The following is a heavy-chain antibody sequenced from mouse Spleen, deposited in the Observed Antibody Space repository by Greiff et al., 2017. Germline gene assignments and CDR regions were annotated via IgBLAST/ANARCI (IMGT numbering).Heavy chain of an antibody. CDR3: ARRELTGSFDY. J-gene: IGHJ2*01. CDR1: GYTFTSYW. CDR2: IDPSDSYT. V-gene: IGHV1-50*01. Sequence: QVQLKQPGAELVKPGASVKLSCKASGYTFTSYWMQWVKQRPGQGLEWIGEIDPSDSYTNYNQKFKGKATLTVDTSSSTAYMQLSSLTSEDSAVYYCARRELTGSFDYWGQGTTLTVSS. D-gene: IGHD4-1*01.